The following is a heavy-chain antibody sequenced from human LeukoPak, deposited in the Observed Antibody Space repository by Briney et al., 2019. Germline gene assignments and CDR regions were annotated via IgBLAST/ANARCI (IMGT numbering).Heavy chain of an antibody. CDR2: IWYDGSNK. J-gene: IGHJ2*01. CDR3: ARDLGSGWYWYFDP. V-gene: IGHV3-33*01. CDR1: GFTFSSYG. Sequence: PGRSLRLSCAASGFTFSSYGMHWVRQAPGNGLEWVAVIWYDGSNKYYADSVKGRFTISRDNSKNTLYLQMNSLRAEDTAVYYCARDLGSGWYWYFDPWGRGTLVTVSS. D-gene: IGHD6-19*01.